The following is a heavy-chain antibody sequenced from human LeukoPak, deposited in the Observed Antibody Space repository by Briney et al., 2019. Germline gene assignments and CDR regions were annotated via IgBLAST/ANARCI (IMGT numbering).Heavy chain of an antibody. CDR2: IYNSGTT. V-gene: IGHV4-59*01. J-gene: IGHJ4*02. CDR3: ARSRDGYNLDY. CDR1: GGSIGSYY. Sequence: SETLSLTCTVSGGSIGSYYWTWLRQPPGRGLEWIGYIYNSGTTNYNPSLKSRVTISVDTSKNQFSLKLSSVTAADTAVYYCARSRDGYNLDYWGQGTLVTVSS. D-gene: IGHD5-24*01.